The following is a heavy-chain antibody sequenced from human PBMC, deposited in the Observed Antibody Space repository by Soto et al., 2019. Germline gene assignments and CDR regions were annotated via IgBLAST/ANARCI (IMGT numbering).Heavy chain of an antibody. Sequence: PGGSLRLSCAASGFIFSSHWMHWVRQAPGKGLVGVSHIGPDGSDIWEADSVQGRFTISRDNARNRLYLQMNTVRAEDTAVYYCAQDRSGSFPFYYGMDVWGQGTTVTVSS. CDR1: GFIFSSHW. J-gene: IGHJ6*02. CDR2: IGPDGSDI. CDR3: AQDRSGSFPFYYGMDV. D-gene: IGHD1-26*01. V-gene: IGHV3-74*01.